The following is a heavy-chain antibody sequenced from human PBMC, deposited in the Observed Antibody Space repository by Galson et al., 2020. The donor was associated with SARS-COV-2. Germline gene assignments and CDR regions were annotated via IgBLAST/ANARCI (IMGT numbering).Heavy chain of an antibody. V-gene: IGHV5-51*01. CDR2: IYPGDSET. D-gene: IGHD2-15*01. CDR1: GYRFSDYW. J-gene: IGHJ4*02. CDR3: AKVTHDCNTARCYFRKLDD. Sequence: GESLKISCEASGYRFSDYWLAWVRQVPGKGLEWVGIIYPGDSETRYSPSFQGQVTISADRSINTAYLHWSSLKASDGAMYYCAKVTHDCNTARCYFRKLDDWGQGTLVTVSS.